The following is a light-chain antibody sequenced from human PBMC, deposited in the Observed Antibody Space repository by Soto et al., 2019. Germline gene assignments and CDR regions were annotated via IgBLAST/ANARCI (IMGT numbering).Light chain of an antibody. J-gene: IGKJ1*01. V-gene: IGKV3-20*01. CDR2: GAS. CDR1: QSVTGTC. CDR3: QQYGSSPWT. Sequence: EIVLTQSPGTLSLSPGERATLSCRASQSVTGTCLAWYQQKPGQAPRLLIYGASSRATGIPNRFSGSGSGTGFTLTISGPEPEDFAVYYCQQYGSSPWTFGQGTKVEIK.